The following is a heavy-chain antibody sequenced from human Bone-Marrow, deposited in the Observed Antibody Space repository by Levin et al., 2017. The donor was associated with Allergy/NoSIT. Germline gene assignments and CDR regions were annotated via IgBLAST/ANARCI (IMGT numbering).Heavy chain of an antibody. CDR2: IYRSGNT. V-gene: IGHV4-30-2*06. D-gene: IGHD3-22*01. CDR1: GGSITRGDYS. CDR3: ARAPSPLYETSGSYFDY. J-gene: IGHJ4*02. Sequence: SETLSLTCAVSGGSITRGDYSWSWLRQSPGTGLEWIGYIYRSGNTFYNPSLKTRVTISRDTSKNQFSLRLSSVTAADTAVYFCARAPSPLYETSGSYFDYWGPGRLVTVSS.